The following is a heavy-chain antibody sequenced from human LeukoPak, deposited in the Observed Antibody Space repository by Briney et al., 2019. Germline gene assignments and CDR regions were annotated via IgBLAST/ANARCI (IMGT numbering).Heavy chain of an antibody. D-gene: IGHD5-18*01. CDR3: ARVPAYSYGYGDY. Sequence: GGSLRLSCAASGFTFSSYAMDWVRQAPGKGLEWVAVISYDGSKKYYADSVKGRFTISRDNSKNTLYLQMNSLRTEDTAVYYCARVPAYSYGYGDYWGQGTLVTVSS. CDR1: GFTFSSYA. CDR2: ISYDGSKK. J-gene: IGHJ4*02. V-gene: IGHV3-30-3*01.